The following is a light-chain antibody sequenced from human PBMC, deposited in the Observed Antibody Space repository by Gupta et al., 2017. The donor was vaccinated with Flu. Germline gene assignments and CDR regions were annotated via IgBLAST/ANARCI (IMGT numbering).Light chain of an antibody. Sequence: TSSDVGGYNYVSWYQHHPGKAPKLMIYEVINRPSGVSNRFSGSKSGNTASLTISGLQAEDEADYYCSPYTSSNSLEFGGGTKLTVL. V-gene: IGLV2-14*01. CDR1: SSDVGGYNY. J-gene: IGLJ3*02. CDR2: EVI. CDR3: SPYTSSNSLE.